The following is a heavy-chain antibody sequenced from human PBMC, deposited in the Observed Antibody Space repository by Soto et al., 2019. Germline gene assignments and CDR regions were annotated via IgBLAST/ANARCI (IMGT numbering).Heavy chain of an antibody. D-gene: IGHD3-16*01. CDR1: GGSFNSFY. CDR3: ARGVDYYATSGYFSFDS. CDR2: VHYSGST. Sequence: LSVTGNLSGGSFNSFYSLWIRQPPGKGLEWVGHVHYSGSTNYSPSLNSRATISLDTSKSQLSLKLRSVTAADTAMYFCARGVDYYATSGYFSFDSWGQGIPVTVSS. J-gene: IGHJ4*02. V-gene: IGHV4-59*01.